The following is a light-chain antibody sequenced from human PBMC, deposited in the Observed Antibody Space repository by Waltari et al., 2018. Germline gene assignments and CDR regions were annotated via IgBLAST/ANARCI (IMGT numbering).Light chain of an antibody. CDR1: QSVTSIS. J-gene: IGKJ4*01. Sequence: EIVWTQSPGTMSLSPGERATLSGRASQSVTSISLTWYQQKVGQAPRLLIYGTSSRATGIPDRFSGSGSGTDFTLTISRLEPEDFAVYYCQQYDGEVVTFGGGTKVEI. CDR2: GTS. V-gene: IGKV3-20*01. CDR3: QQYDGEVVT.